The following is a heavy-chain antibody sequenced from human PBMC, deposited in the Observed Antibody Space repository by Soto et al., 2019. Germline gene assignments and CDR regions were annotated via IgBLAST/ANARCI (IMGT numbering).Heavy chain of an antibody. D-gene: IGHD6-13*01. CDR2: ISGSGGST. J-gene: IGHJ6*02. Sequence: GGSLRLSCAASGFTFSGYAMSWVRQAPGKGLEWVSAISGSGGSTYYADSVKGRFTISRDNSKNTLYLQMNSLRAEDTAVYYCARALSSSWSTGDYGMDVWGQGTTVTVSS. CDR1: GFTFSGYA. V-gene: IGHV3-23*01. CDR3: ARALSSSWSTGDYGMDV.